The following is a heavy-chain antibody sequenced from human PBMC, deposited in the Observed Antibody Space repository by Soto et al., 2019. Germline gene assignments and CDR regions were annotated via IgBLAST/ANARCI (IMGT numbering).Heavy chain of an antibody. CDR1: GFTFNNYA. D-gene: IGHD6-13*01. CDR3: ATGWMGAAGIYYYGLDV. J-gene: IGHJ6*02. Sequence: EVQLLESGGGLVQPGGSLRLSCAASGFTFNNYAMTWVRQAPGKGLEWVSSIGVSGSRYYAESVKGRFTISRDNSKNTLYLQMNSLRAEDTAVYYCATGWMGAAGIYYYGLDVWGQGTTVTVAS. V-gene: IGHV3-23*01. CDR2: IGVSGSR.